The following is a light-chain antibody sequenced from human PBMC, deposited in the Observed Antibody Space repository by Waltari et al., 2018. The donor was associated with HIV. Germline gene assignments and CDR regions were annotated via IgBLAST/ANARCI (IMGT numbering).Light chain of an antibody. CDR1: RNLLYSSNNKSN. V-gene: IGKV4-1*01. CDR3: QQYYSVPYT. CDR2: WAS. J-gene: IGKJ2*01. Sequence: DAVVTQPLDSLVVLVGARATLLCKPSRNLLYSSNNKSNFAWYQQKAGQRPKLLIYWASTRESGVPDRFSGSGSGTDFTLTISSLQAEDVAVYYRQQYYSVPYTFGQGTKLEIK.